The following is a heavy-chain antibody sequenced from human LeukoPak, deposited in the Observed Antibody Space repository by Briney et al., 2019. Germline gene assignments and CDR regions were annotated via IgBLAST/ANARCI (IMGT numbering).Heavy chain of an antibody. Sequence: QPGGSLRLSCAASGFTFSAYAMSWVRQAPGKGLEWVSSISDSAGSTYYAASVTGRFTISRDSSRTTLYLQVNSLRAEDTAVYYCAKHPAGVATGYFEYWGQGTRVTVSS. CDR2: ISDSAGST. V-gene: IGHV3-23*01. CDR1: GFTFSAYA. J-gene: IGHJ4*02. CDR3: AKHPAGVATGYFEY. D-gene: IGHD5-12*01.